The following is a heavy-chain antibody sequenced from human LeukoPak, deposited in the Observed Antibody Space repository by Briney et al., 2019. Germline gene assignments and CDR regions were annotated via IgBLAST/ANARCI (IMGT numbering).Heavy chain of an antibody. D-gene: IGHD2-2*01. CDR3: ARHPCTSSCRGGFDY. V-gene: IGHV4-39*07. Sequence: SETLSLTCTVSGASISSGSYYWGWIRQPPGKGLEWIGSIYYSRSTYYNPSLKSRVTISVDTSKNQFSLKLSSVTAADTAVYYCARHPCTSSCRGGFDYWGQGTLVTVSS. CDR2: IYYSRST. J-gene: IGHJ4*02. CDR1: GASISSGSYY.